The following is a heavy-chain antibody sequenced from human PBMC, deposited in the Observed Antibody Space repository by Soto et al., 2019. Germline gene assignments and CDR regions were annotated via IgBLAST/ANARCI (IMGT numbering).Heavy chain of an antibody. Sequence: GGSLRLSCTASGFTFGDYAMSWFRQAPGKGLEWVGFIRSKAYGGTTEYAASVKGRFTISRDDSKSIAYLQMNSLKTEDTAVYYCTRARDTIFGVVIGYDYFDYWGQGTLVTVSS. V-gene: IGHV3-49*03. D-gene: IGHD3-3*01. CDR1: GFTFGDYA. J-gene: IGHJ4*02. CDR3: TRARDTIFGVVIGYDYFDY. CDR2: IRSKAYGGTT.